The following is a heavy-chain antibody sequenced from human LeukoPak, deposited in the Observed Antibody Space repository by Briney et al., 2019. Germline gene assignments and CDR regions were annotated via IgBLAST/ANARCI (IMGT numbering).Heavy chain of an antibody. V-gene: IGHV3-53*01. CDR2: IFSNGDT. CDR1: EFTVSRNY. Sequence: QPGGSLRLSCTASEFTVSRNYMLWVRQAPGKGLEWVSLIFSNGDTHYADSVKGRSTISRDTSKNTVSLQMNSLRVEDTAMYYCTRDQMNYWGQGTLVTVSS. J-gene: IGHJ4*02. D-gene: IGHD5-24*01. CDR3: TRDQMNY.